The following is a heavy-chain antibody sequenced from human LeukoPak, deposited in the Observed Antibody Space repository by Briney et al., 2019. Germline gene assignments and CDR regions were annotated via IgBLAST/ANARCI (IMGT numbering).Heavy chain of an antibody. J-gene: IGHJ6*02. V-gene: IGHV3-23*01. CDR1: GFTFSPYT. CDR3: ATSIAARSGLWYYYYGMDV. Sequence: PGGSLRLSCAGSGFTFSPYTMNWVRQAPGKGLEWVSAISGSGGSTYYADSVKGRFTISRDNSKNTLYLQMNSLRAEDTAVYYCATSIAARSGLWYYYYGMDVWGQGTTVTVSS. CDR2: ISGSGGST. D-gene: IGHD6-6*01.